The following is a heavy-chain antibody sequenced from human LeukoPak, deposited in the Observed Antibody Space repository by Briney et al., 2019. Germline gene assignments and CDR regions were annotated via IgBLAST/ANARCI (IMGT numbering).Heavy chain of an antibody. Sequence: SVKVSCKASGGTFSSYAISWVRQAPGQGLEWMGGIIPIFGTANYAQKFQGRVTITADESTSTAYMELSSLRSEDTAVYYCATWRQQLVLSNLYYYYGMDVWGQGTAVTVSS. CDR3: ATWRQQLVLSNLYYYYGMDV. J-gene: IGHJ6*02. CDR2: IIPIFGTA. V-gene: IGHV1-69*13. D-gene: IGHD6-13*01. CDR1: GGTFSSYA.